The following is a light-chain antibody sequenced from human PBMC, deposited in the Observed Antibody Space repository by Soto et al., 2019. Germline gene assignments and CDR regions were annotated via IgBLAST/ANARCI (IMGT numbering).Light chain of an antibody. CDR1: QSVSSSY. CDR2: GAS. V-gene: IGKV3-20*01. Sequence: EIVLTQSPGTLSLSTGERATLSCRASQSVSSSYLAWYQQKPGQAPRLLIYGASSRATRIPDRFSGSGSGTDFTLTISRLEPGDFSVYYCQQYGRSSYTFGQGAKVDSK. CDR3: QQYGRSSYT. J-gene: IGKJ1*01.